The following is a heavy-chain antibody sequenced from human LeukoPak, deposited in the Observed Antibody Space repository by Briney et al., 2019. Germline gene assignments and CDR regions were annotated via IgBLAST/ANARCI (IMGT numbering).Heavy chain of an antibody. CDR1: VFTFSSYW. V-gene: IGHV3-74*01. CDR3: ARNSGYYYYMDV. D-gene: IGHD3-10*01. J-gene: IGHJ6*03. CDR2: INSDGSST. Sequence: PGGSPRLAFSAPVFTFSSYWVHWVRQAPGKGLVWVSRINSDGSSTSYEDSVKGRFTISRDNAKNTLCLQMNSLRAEDTAVYYCARNSGYYYYMDVWGKGTTVTVSS.